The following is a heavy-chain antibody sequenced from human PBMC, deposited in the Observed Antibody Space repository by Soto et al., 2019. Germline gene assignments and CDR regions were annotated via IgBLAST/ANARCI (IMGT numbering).Heavy chain of an antibody. D-gene: IGHD6-6*01. CDR2: IYYSGST. CDR3: ARHLNIAAPDAFDI. CDR1: GGSISSSSYY. J-gene: IGHJ3*02. Sequence: SETLSLTCTVSGGSISSSSYYWGWIRQPPGKGLEWIGSIYYSGSTYYNPSLKSRVTISVDTSKNQFSLMLSSVTAADTAVYYCARHLNIAAPDAFDIWGQGTMVTVSS. V-gene: IGHV4-39*01.